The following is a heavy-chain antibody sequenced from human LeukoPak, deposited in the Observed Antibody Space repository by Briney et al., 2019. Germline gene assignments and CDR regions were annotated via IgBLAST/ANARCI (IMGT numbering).Heavy chain of an antibody. D-gene: IGHD3-9*01. CDR2: FHNSRTT. V-gene: IGHV4-59*01. CDR1: GGSISGYS. J-gene: IGHJ5*02. CDR3: ARGHPGLSP. Sequence: PSETLSPTCTVSGGSISGYSWTWIRQPPGQGPEWIGYFHNSRTTSYNPSLTGRVTISVDTAMDQISLKLNSVTAADTAVYYCARGHPGLSPWGQGTLVTVSS.